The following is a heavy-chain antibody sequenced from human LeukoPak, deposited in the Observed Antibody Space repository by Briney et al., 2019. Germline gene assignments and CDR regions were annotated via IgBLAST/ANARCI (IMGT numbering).Heavy chain of an antibody. Sequence: ASVKVSCKASGGTFSSYAISWVRQAPGQGLEWMGRIIPILGIANYAQKFQGRVTITADKSTSTAYMELSSLRSEDTAVYYCARDRETYYYGSGSYRHWDQGTLVTVSS. V-gene: IGHV1-69*04. CDR3: ARDRETYYYGSGSYRH. CDR1: GGTFSSYA. D-gene: IGHD3-10*01. J-gene: IGHJ4*02. CDR2: IIPILGIA.